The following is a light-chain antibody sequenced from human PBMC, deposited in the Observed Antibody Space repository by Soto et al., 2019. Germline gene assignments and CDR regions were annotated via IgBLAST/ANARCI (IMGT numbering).Light chain of an antibody. Sequence: NGLSQSPGTLSLSTGERATLYCRASQSVSNNYLAWYQQKPGQAPRLLIYGASNRATGIPDRFSGSGSGTDFTLTISRLEPEDFAVYHCQQYGSASITFGQGTLLEIK. J-gene: IGKJ5*01. CDR2: GAS. CDR1: QSVSNNY. CDR3: QQYGSASIT. V-gene: IGKV3-20*01.